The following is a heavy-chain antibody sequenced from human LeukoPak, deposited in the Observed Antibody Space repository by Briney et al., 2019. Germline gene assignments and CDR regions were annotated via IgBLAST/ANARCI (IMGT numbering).Heavy chain of an antibody. D-gene: IGHD6-19*01. Sequence: SETLSLTCAAYSGSFSGYYWSWIRQPPGKGLEWIGEINHSGSTNYNPSLKSRVTISGDTSKNQFSLRLSSVTAADTAVYYCARLGYSSGWYQFDYWGQGSLVTVSS. CDR3: ARLGYSSGWYQFDY. J-gene: IGHJ4*02. CDR1: SGSFSGYY. V-gene: IGHV4-34*01. CDR2: INHSGST.